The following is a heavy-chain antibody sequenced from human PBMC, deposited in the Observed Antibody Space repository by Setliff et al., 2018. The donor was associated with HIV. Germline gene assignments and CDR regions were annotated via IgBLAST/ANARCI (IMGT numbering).Heavy chain of an antibody. CDR3: ARDRVHNPSYNFWSGPTNYYYYMDV. J-gene: IGHJ6*03. CDR2: IYFSGST. CDR1: GVSISDYY. D-gene: IGHD3-3*01. Sequence: SETLSLTCTVSGVSISDYYWSWIRQPPGKGLEWIGYIYFSGSTNYNPSLKSRVTMSLDTSKSQLSLKLSSVTAADTAVYYCARDRVHNPSYNFWSGPTNYYYYMDVWGKGTTVTVSS. V-gene: IGHV4-59*13.